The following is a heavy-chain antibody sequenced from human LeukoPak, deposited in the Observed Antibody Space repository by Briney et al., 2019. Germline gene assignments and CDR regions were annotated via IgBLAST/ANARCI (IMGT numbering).Heavy chain of an antibody. V-gene: IGHV4-34*01. CDR1: GGSFSGYH. J-gene: IGHJ4*02. Sequence: SETLSLTCAVYGGSFSGYHWSWIRQPPGKGLEWIGEINHSGSTNYNPSLKSRVTISVDTSKNQFSLKLSSVTAADTAVYYCARGARGGGSCDFDYWGQGTLVTVSS. CDR3: ARGARGGGSCDFDY. D-gene: IGHD2-15*01. CDR2: INHSGST.